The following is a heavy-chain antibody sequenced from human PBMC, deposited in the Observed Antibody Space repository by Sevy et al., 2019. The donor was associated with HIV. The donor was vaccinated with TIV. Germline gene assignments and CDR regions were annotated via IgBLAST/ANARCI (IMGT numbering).Heavy chain of an antibody. CDR3: ARDALTYYYVSSGYYWSG. Sequence: GGSLRLSCAASGFTFDDYGMSWVRQAPGKGLEWVSGINWNGGSTGYADSLKGRFTISRDKAKNSLYLQMNSLRAEDTALYYCARDALTYYYVSSGYYWSGWGQGTLVTVSS. V-gene: IGHV3-20*04. CDR2: INWNGGST. CDR1: GFTFDDYG. J-gene: IGHJ4*02. D-gene: IGHD3-22*01.